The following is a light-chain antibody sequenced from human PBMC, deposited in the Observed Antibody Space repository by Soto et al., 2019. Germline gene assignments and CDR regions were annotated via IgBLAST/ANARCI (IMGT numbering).Light chain of an antibody. J-gene: IGKJ2*01. Sequence: DIQLTQSHSTLSASVGDRVTITCRASQTISSWLAWYQQRPGKAPRLLIYDASTLESGVPTRFSGSVSGTEFTLTISSLQPEDFATYYCHQYNSFSPYTFGQGTNLEI. CDR2: DAS. CDR3: HQYNSFSPYT. CDR1: QTISSW. V-gene: IGKV1-5*01.